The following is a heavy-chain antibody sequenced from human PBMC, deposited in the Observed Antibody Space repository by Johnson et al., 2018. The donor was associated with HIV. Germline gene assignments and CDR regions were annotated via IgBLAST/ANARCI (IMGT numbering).Heavy chain of an antibody. CDR3: ARATTPHDAFDI. CDR1: GFTFSNYA. CDR2: ITSTGGST. Sequence: VQLVESGGGVVQPGRSLRLSCAASGFTFSNYAMHWVRQAPGKGLEYVSAITSTGGSTYYANSVKGRFIISRDNSKNTLYLQMGSLRVEDMAVYYCARATTPHDAFDIWGQGTMVTVSS. J-gene: IGHJ3*02. D-gene: IGHD1-1*01. V-gene: IGHV3-64*01.